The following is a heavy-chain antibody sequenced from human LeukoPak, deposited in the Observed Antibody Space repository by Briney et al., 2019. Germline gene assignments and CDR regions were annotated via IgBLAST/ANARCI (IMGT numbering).Heavy chain of an antibody. Sequence: WASVKVSCEVSGYTLTELSMHWVRQAPGKGLEWMGGFDPEDGETIYAQKFQGRVTMTEDTSTDTAYMELSSLRSEDTAVYYCATLVSVSMGIMAESINWFDPWGQGTLVTVSS. CDR3: ATLVSVSMGIMAESINWFDP. CDR1: GYTLTELS. V-gene: IGHV1-24*01. D-gene: IGHD3-16*01. CDR2: FDPEDGET. J-gene: IGHJ5*02.